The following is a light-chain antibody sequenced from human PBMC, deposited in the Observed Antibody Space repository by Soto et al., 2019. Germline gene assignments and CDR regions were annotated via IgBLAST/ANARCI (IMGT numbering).Light chain of an antibody. Sequence: DLQMTQSPSTLSASVGDRVTITCRASQSCRNSLAWYQQKAGKAPTLLIYDASTLQSGVPSRFSGSGSGTEFSLTITSLQPEDFATYYCLCYITYPWTFCQGTKVEIK. CDR1: QSCRNS. V-gene: IGKV1-5*01. CDR3: LCYITYPWT. CDR2: DAS. J-gene: IGKJ1*01.